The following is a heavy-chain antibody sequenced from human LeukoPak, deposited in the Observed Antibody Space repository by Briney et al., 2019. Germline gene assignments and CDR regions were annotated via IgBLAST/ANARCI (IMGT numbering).Heavy chain of an antibody. V-gene: IGHV4-59*01. CDR3: ARVGWYQAYYFDY. J-gene: IGHJ4*02. Sequence: SETLSLTCTVSGGSISSYYWSWIRQPPGKGLEWIGYIYYSGSTNYNPSLKSRVTISVDTSKNQFSLKLSSVTAADTAVYYCARVGWYQAYYFDYWGQGTLVTVSS. CDR1: GGSISSYY. CDR2: IYYSGST. D-gene: IGHD6-19*01.